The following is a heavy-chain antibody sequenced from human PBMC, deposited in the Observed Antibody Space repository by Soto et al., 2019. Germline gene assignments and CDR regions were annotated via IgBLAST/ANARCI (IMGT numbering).Heavy chain of an antibody. J-gene: IGHJ4*02. CDR3: ARGTPGSH. V-gene: IGHV3-48*03. D-gene: IGHD1-26*01. CDR1: GFTFSSYE. Sequence: RLSCAASGFTFSSYEMNWVRQAPGKGLEWVSYISSGASTIYYADSVKGRFTISRDNAKNSLYLQMNSLRAEDTAVYYCARGTPGSHWGQGTLVTVSS. CDR2: ISSGASTI.